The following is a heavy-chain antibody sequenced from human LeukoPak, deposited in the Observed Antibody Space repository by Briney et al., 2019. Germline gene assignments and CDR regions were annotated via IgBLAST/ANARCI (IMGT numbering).Heavy chain of an antibody. CDR2: IIPIFGTA. Sequence: GASVKVSCKASGGTCSSYAISWVRQAPGQGLEWMGGIIPIFGTANYAQKSQGRLQITTDESTSTAYMELSSLRSEDTAVYYCARAVAGKFDVFDYWGQGTLVTLSS. D-gene: IGHD6-19*01. V-gene: IGHV1-69*05. CDR1: GGTCSSYA. J-gene: IGHJ4*02. CDR3: ARAVAGKFDVFDY.